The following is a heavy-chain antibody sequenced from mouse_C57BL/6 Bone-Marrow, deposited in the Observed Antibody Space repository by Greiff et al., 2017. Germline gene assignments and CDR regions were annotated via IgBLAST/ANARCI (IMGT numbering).Heavy chain of an antibody. D-gene: IGHD1-1*01. CDR2: ISYDGSN. CDR3: ARSGLYYYGSNFFDY. V-gene: IGHV3-6*01. Sequence: ESGPGLVKPSQSLSLTCSVTGYSITSGYYWNWIRQFPGNKLEWMGYISYDGSNNYNPSLKNRISITRDTSKNQFFLKLNSVTTEDTATYYCARSGLYYYGSNFFDYWGQGTTLTVSS. CDR1: GYSITSGYY. J-gene: IGHJ2*01.